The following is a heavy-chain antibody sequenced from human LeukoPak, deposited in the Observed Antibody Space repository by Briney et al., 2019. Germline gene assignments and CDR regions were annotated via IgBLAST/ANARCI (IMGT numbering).Heavy chain of an antibody. J-gene: IGHJ3*02. CDR1: GVSISSGSYY. CDR2: IYTSGST. D-gene: IGHD3-10*01. Sequence: TAETLSLTCTVSGVSISSGSYYWSWIRQPAGKGLEWIGRIYTSGSTNYNPSLKSRVTISVDTSKNQFSLKLSSVTAADTAVYYCARFRVRGDAFDIWGQGTMVTVSS. CDR3: ARFRVRGDAFDI. V-gene: IGHV4-61*02.